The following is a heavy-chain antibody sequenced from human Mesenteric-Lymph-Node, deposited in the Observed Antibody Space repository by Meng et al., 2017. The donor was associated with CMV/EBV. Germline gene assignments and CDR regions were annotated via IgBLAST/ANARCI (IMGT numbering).Heavy chain of an antibody. CDR3: ARDLGYSETSYGMYV. Sequence: ASVKVSCKASGYTFTGYYMHWVRQAPGQGLEWMGWINPNSGGTNYAQKFQGRVTMTRDTSISTAYMELSRLRSDDTAVYYCARDLGYSETSYGMYVWGQGTTVTVSS. CDR2: INPNSGGT. D-gene: IGHD5-24*01. J-gene: IGHJ6*02. CDR1: GYTFTGYY. V-gene: IGHV1-2*02.